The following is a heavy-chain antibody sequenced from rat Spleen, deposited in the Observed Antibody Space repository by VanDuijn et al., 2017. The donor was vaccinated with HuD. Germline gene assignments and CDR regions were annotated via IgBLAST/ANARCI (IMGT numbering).Heavy chain of an antibody. Sequence: EVQLVESGGGLVQPGRSLKLSCAASGFTFSDYGMAWVRQAPTKGLEWVATISYDGSRTYYRDSVKGRFTISRDNAKSTLYLQMDSLRSEDTATYYCTTSYNNLFDYWGQGVMVTVSS. J-gene: IGHJ2*01. CDR1: GFTFSDYG. CDR2: ISYDGSRT. CDR3: TTSYNNLFDY. D-gene: IGHD1-10*01. V-gene: IGHV5-29*01.